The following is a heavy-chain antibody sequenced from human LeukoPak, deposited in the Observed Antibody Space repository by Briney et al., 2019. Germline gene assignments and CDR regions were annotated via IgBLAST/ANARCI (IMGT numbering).Heavy chain of an antibody. CDR1: GFTFSCYW. V-gene: IGHV3-7*01. J-gene: IGHJ4*02. D-gene: IGHD3-10*01. CDR2: IKQDGSEK. CDR3: ARDPNYGSGFSFDY. Sequence: GGSLRLSCAASGFTFSCYWMSWVRQAPGKGLEWVANIKQDGSEKYYVDSVKGRFTISRDNAKNSLYLQMNSLRAEDTAVYYCARDPNYGSGFSFDYWGQGTLVTVSS.